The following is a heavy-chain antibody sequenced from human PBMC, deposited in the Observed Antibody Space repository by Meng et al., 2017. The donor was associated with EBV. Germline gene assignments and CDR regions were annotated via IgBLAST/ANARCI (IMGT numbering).Heavy chain of an antibody. CDR1: GDSISDYY. J-gene: IGHJ5*02. CDR3: ARVNSDCGGVMCYKGWFDP. D-gene: IGHD2-21*01. CDR2: IHYSGST. Sequence: QGQLQESGPGLAKPSETLALTCTVSGDSISDYYWSWIRQPPGKGLEWIGYIHYSGSTYYNPSLKSRITISVDMSKNQFSLRLTSVTSADMAVYYCARVNSDCGGVMCYKGWFDPWGQGTLVTVSS. V-gene: IGHV4-59*08.